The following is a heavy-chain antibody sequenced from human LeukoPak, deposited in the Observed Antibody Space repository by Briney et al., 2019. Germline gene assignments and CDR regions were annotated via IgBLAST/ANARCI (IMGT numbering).Heavy chain of an antibody. J-gene: IGHJ6*02. V-gene: IGHV3-33*01. Sequence: SGRSLRLSCAASGFTFSSYGMHWVRQAPGKGLEWVAVIWYDGSNKYYADSVKGRFTISRDNSKNTLYLQMNSLRAEDTAVYYCARDSCSSTSCYAAWNGMDVWGQGTMVTVSS. D-gene: IGHD2-2*01. CDR3: ARDSCSSTSCYAAWNGMDV. CDR2: IWYDGSNK. CDR1: GFTFSSYG.